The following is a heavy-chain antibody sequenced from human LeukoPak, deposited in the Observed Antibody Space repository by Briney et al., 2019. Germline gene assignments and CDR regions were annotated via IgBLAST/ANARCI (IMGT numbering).Heavy chain of an antibody. CDR1: GSTFTSYW. Sequence: GESLEISCQGSGSTFTSYWIGWVRQLPGKGLEWMGIIYPGDSDTRYSPSFQGQVTISADKSISTAYLQWSSLKASDTAMYYCARHGPDSSSWYYDYWGQGTLVTVSS. D-gene: IGHD6-13*01. J-gene: IGHJ4*02. CDR3: ARHGPDSSSWYYDY. CDR2: IYPGDSDT. V-gene: IGHV5-51*01.